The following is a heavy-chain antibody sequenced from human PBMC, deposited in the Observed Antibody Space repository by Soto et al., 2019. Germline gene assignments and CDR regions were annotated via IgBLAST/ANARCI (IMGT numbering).Heavy chain of an antibody. J-gene: IGHJ6*02. D-gene: IGHD5-18*01. CDR2: IYYSGST. Sequence: LSLTCTVSGGSISSSSYYWGWIRQPPGKGLEWIGSIYYSGSTYYNPSLKSRVTISVDTSKNQFSLKLSSVTAADTAVYYCARRVDTAMVRYYYYGMDVWGQGTTVTVSS. CDR3: ARRVDTAMVRYYYYGMDV. V-gene: IGHV4-39*01. CDR1: GGSISSSSYY.